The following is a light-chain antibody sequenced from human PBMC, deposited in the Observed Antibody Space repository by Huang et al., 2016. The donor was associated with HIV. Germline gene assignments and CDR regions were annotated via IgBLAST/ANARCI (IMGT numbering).Light chain of an antibody. CDR2: WSS. CDR3: HQYYSICQT. Sequence: DIVMTQSPDSLALSLGDRAAINCTSSQTLSYGSSDKNYLNWYQVKPGRPPKLLISWSSVRESGVPDRFSGSGSGTHFTLTISSLQAEDVAVYYCHQYYSICQTFGQGTKVAV. J-gene: IGKJ1*01. CDR1: QTLSYGSSDKNY. V-gene: IGKV4-1*01.